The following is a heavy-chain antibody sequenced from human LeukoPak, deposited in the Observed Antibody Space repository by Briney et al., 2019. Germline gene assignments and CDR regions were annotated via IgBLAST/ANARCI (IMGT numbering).Heavy chain of an antibody. J-gene: IGHJ6*03. CDR3: ARLGGSGSYSYYYYYYYMDV. Sequence: PSETLSLTCTVSGGSISSSSYYWGWIRQPPGKGLEWIGSIYYSGSTYYNPSLKSRVTISVDTSKNQFSLKLSSVTAADTAVYDCARLGGSGSYSYYYYYYYMDVWGKGTTVTVSS. CDR2: IYYSGST. V-gene: IGHV4-39*01. CDR1: GGSISSSSYY. D-gene: IGHD3-10*01.